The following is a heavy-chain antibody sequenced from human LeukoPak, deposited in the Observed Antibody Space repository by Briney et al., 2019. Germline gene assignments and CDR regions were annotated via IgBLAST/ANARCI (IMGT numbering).Heavy chain of an antibody. D-gene: IGHD5-18*01. CDR1: GFNFNNYW. J-gene: IGHJ4*02. CDR3: ARDSIQLWYRDYFDY. V-gene: IGHV3-7*01. CDR2: VNEPGNGK. Sequence: PGGSLRLSCAASGFNFNNYWMSWVRQVPGKGLQWVGNVNEPGNGKQYVDSVKGRFTISRDNSKNTLYLQMNSLRAEDTAVYYCARDSIQLWYRDYFDYWGQGTLVTVSS.